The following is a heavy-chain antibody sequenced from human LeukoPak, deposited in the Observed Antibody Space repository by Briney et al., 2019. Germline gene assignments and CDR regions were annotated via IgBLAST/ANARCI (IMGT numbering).Heavy chain of an antibody. CDR3: ARPYYYDSRIDP. V-gene: IGHV4-30-4*01. CDR1: GGSISSGDYY. J-gene: IGHJ5*02. D-gene: IGHD3-22*01. CDR2: MYYSGST. Sequence: SQTLSLTCTVSGGSISSGDYYWSWIRQPPGKGLEWIANMYYSGSTYYNPSLKSRVTMSADTSKNQLSLKLSSVTAADTAVYYCARPYYYDSRIDPWGQGILVTVSS.